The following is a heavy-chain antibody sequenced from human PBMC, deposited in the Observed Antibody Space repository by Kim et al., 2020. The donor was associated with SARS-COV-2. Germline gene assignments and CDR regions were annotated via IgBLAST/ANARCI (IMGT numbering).Heavy chain of an antibody. CDR3: TRDLTGDGDWYFDL. Sequence: ADSVQGRFTISRDNAKNTLYLQMNSLIAEDTAVYYCTRDLTGDGDWYFDLWGRGTLVTVSS. D-gene: IGHD7-27*01. J-gene: IGHJ2*01. V-gene: IGHV3-74*01.